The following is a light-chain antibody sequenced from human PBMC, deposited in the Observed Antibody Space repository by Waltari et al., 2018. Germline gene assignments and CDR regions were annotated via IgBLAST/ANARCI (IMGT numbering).Light chain of an antibody. V-gene: IGKV1-12*01. J-gene: IGKJ1*01. CDR3: QQGDTSPPT. Sequence: EIHMTQSPSSVSASVGDRVSMSCRASQEISTSLAWYQQKSGKAPSLLIYHSSTLQSGVPSRFSGAGTGTDFTLTINNLHPEDFATYFCQQGDTSPPTFGPGTKVELK. CDR1: QEISTS. CDR2: HSS.